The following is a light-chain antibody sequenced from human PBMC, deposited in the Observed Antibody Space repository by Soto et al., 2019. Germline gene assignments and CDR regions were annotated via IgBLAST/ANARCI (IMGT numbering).Light chain of an antibody. V-gene: IGKV3-11*01. J-gene: IGKJ4*01. CDR3: QQRINWPLT. CDR1: QTVSSF. Sequence: VLTQSPATLSLSPGERATLSCRASQTVSSFLAWYQQKPGQAPRLIIHDSSDRATGIPARFSGSGSGTDFTLTISSLEPEDVAVYYCQQRINWPLTFGGGTRLEI. CDR2: DSS.